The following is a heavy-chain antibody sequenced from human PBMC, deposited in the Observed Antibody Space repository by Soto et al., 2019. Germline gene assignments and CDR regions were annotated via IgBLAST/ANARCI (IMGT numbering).Heavy chain of an antibody. CDR2: IGTAGDP. D-gene: IGHD3-10*01. CDR1: GFTFSSYD. V-gene: IGHV3-13*05. CDR3: ARGLWFGEFSDYGMDV. Sequence: PGGSLRLSCAASGFTFSSYDMHWVRQATGKGLEWVSAIGTAGDPYYPGSVKGRFTISRENAKNSLYLQMNSLRAGDTAVYYCARGLWFGEFSDYGMDVWGQGTTVTVS. J-gene: IGHJ6*02.